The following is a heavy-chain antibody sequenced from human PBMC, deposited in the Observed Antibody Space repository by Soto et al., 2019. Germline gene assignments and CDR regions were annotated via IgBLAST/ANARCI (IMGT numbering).Heavy chain of an antibody. CDR3: ARHQRHKAAGPYYFDY. V-gene: IGHV4-59*08. D-gene: IGHD6-13*01. CDR2: IYYSGST. Sequence: SETLSLTCTVSGGSISSYYWSWIRQPPGKGLEWIGYIYYSGSTNYNPSLKSRVTISVDTSKNQFSLKLSSVTAADTAVYYCARHQRHKAAGPYYFDYWGQGTLVTVSS. J-gene: IGHJ4*02. CDR1: GGSISSYY.